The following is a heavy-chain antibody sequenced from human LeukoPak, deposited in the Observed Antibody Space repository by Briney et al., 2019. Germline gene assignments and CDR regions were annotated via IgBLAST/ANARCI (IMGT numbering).Heavy chain of an antibody. D-gene: IGHD3-22*01. CDR3: ASSLYYDSSGYSYYFDY. CDR1: GYTFTGYY. V-gene: IGHV1/OR15-2*02. J-gene: IGHJ4*02. Sequence: ASVKVSCKASGYTFTGYYMHWVRQAPGQGLEWVGWVTAFNENTHYSRKVQGRVTITADESTSTAYMELSSLRSEDTAVYYCASSLYYDSSGYSYYFDYWGQGTLVTVSS. CDR2: VTAFNENT.